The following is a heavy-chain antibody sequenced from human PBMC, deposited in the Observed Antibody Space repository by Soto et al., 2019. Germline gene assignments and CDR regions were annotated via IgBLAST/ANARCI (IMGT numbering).Heavy chain of an antibody. J-gene: IGHJ4*02. CDR2: MNPNSGNT. CDR1: GYTFTSYD. V-gene: IGHV1-8*01. D-gene: IGHD4-17*01. Sequence: QVQLVQSGADVRKTGDSVKVSCKASGYTFTSYDINWVRQATGQGLEWMGWMNPNSGNTGYAQKFQGRVTMTRNTSISTAYMELSSLTSDDTAVYYCARSTNDYGDRHWGQGTLVTVSS. CDR3: ARSTNDYGDRH.